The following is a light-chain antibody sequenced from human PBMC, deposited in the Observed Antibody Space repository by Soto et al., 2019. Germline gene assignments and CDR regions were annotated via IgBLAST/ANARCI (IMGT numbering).Light chain of an antibody. V-gene: IGKV3-15*01. J-gene: IGKJ1*01. CDR3: QQYNNWPRT. CDR2: GAS. Sequence: EIVMTQSPATLSVSPGERATLSCRASQSVSSNLAWYQQKPGQAPRLLIYGASTRATGIPARFSGSGSGTEFTLTISSLPSEDFAVYYCQQYNNWPRTFGQGTEVEIK. CDR1: QSVSSN.